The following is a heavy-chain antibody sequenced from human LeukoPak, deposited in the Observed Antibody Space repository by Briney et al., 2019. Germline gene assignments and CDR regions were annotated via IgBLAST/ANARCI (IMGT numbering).Heavy chain of an antibody. CDR3: AKARISTVWAYNDY. V-gene: IGHV3-23*01. Sequence: PGGSLRLSCAASGFTFTNYAMSWVRQAPGKGLEWVSAIVGGGGTTFYADSVKGRFTISRDNAKNTVYLQMNSLSAEDTAVYYCAKARISTVWAYNDYWGQGTLVTVSS. J-gene: IGHJ4*02. CDR1: GFTFTNYA. CDR2: IVGGGGTT. D-gene: IGHD1-14*01.